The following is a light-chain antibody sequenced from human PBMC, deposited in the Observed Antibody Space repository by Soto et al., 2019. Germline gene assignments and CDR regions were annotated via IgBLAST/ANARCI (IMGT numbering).Light chain of an antibody. J-gene: IGKJ4*01. CDR3: QQLNTYPLT. Sequence: IPLTQSPPSLSPSVGDRVTITCRASQGISSYLAWYQQKPGKAPKLLIYTASTLQSGVPSRFSGSGSGTDFTLTINSLQPEDFATYFCQQLNTYPLTFGGGTKVGI. CDR1: QGISSY. V-gene: IGKV1-9*01. CDR2: TAS.